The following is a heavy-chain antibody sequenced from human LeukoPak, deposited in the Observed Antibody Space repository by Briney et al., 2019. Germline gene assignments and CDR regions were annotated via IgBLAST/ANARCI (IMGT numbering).Heavy chain of an antibody. J-gene: IGHJ6*03. Sequence: PGGSLRLSCAASGFDFSGSTMHWVRQASGKGLEWVGRMRTKGNSYATAYAASVKGRFTISRDDSKNMAYLQMNSLTTEDAAVYYCTTPRKDGGGYYMDVWGQGTTVTVSS. CDR1: GFDFSGST. CDR3: TTPRKDGGGYYMDV. V-gene: IGHV3-73*01. CDR2: MRTKGNSYAT. D-gene: IGHD3-16*01.